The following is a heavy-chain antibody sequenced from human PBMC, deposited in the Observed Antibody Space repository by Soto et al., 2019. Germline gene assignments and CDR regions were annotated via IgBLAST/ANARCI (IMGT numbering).Heavy chain of an antibody. Sequence: GGSLRLSCIGSGFQFGDHAINWFRQTPGKGLEWVGFIRSKGYPYGVETEYAASVNGRFTISRDDSRSTAYLQMHSLKSEDTAVYYCSRFFDYDGHYYAWGQGTLVTVSS. D-gene: IGHD3-10*01. CDR3: SRFFDYDGHYYA. CDR1: GFQFGDHA. V-gene: IGHV3-49*03. J-gene: IGHJ4*02. CDR2: IRSKGYPYGVET.